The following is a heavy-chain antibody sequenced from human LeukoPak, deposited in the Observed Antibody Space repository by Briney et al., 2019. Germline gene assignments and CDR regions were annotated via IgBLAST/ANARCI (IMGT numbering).Heavy chain of an antibody. CDR2: ISSTGSSI. Sequence: GSLSFSCPTPGFTFSDYYMRWIRQAPGKGLEWISFISSTGSSIYYADSVKGRFTISRDNANNLVYLQMNDLRLDDSAIYYCASPPTMTGSNWGQGTLVTVSS. V-gene: IGHV3-11*01. CDR1: GFTFSDYY. J-gene: IGHJ4*02. D-gene: IGHD2-8*01. CDR3: ASPPTMTGSN.